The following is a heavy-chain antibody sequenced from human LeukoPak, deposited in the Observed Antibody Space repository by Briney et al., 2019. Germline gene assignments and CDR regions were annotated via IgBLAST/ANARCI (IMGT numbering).Heavy chain of an antibody. CDR2: IYYSGST. V-gene: IGHV4-39*07. CDR1: GGSISGDSYY. CDR3: ARGPPEHYYDGSGYYYFDY. J-gene: IGHJ4*02. Sequence: PSETLSLTCTVSGGSISGDSYYWGWIRQPPGKGLEWIGSIYYSGSTDYNPSLKSRVTISVDTSKNQFSLKLSSVTAADTAVYYCARGPPEHYYDGSGYYYFDYWGQGTLVTVSS. D-gene: IGHD3-22*01.